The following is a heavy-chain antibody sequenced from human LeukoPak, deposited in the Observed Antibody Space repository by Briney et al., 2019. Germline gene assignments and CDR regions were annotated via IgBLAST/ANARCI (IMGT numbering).Heavy chain of an antibody. CDR1: GLTFSDYN. V-gene: IGHV3-30*04. CDR3: VRESSGGRLSGLRDFDY. CDR2: ISSDGSDK. D-gene: IGHD5-12*01. Sequence: GGSLRLSCAASGLTFSDYNIHWVCQAPGKGLEWVALISSDGSDKYHADSVKGRFTISRGNSKDTLYLQMNSLRTEDTAVYYCVRESSGGRLSGLRDFDYWGQGTLVTVSS. J-gene: IGHJ4*02.